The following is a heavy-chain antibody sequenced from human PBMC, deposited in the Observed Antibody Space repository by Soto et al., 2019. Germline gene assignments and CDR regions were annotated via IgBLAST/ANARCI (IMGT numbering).Heavy chain of an antibody. D-gene: IGHD3-3*01. Sequence: GASVKVSCKASGGTFSSYAISWVRQAPGQGLEWMGGIIPIFGTANYAQKFQGRVTITADESTSTAYMELSSLRSEDTAVYYCARALITIFGVVIIEPYYYYGMDVWGQGTTVTVSS. CDR1: GGTFSSYA. CDR2: IIPIFGTA. CDR3: ARALITIFGVVIIEPYYYYGMDV. V-gene: IGHV1-69*13. J-gene: IGHJ6*02.